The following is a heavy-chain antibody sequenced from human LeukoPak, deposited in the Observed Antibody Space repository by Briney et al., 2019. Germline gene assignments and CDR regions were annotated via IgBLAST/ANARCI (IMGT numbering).Heavy chain of an antibody. CDR1: GFTFDDYG. J-gene: IGHJ3*02. Sequence: GGSLRLSCAASGFTFDDYGMSWGRQAPWEGRERGSSISISMGYIYYADSVKGRFTISRDNAKNSLCLQMSRLRAEDTSVYYCAKDRSDAGGLAYDAFDNWGQGTMVTVSS. V-gene: IGHV3-21*01. CDR3: AKDRSDAGGLAYDAFDN. D-gene: IGHD3-3*02. CDR2: ISISMGYI.